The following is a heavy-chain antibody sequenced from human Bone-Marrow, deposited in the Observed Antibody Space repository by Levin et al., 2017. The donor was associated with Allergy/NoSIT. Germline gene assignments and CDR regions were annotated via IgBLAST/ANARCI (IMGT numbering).Heavy chain of an antibody. CDR2: IIPIFGTA. J-gene: IGHJ6*02. Sequence: GGSLRLSCKASGGTFSSYAISWVRQAPGQGLEWMGGIIPIFGTANYAQKFQGRVTITADESTSTAYMELSSLRSEDTAVYYCARRRPFGYYYYGMDVWGQGTTVTVSS. V-gene: IGHV1-69*01. CDR1: GGTFSSYA. D-gene: IGHD3-10*01. CDR3: ARRRPFGYYYYGMDV.